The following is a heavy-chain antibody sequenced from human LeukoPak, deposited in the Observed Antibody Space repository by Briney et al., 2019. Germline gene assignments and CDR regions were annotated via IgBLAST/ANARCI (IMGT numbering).Heavy chain of an antibody. D-gene: IGHD5-18*01. CDR3: ARVGSYGYRYYFDY. V-gene: IGHV4-31*03. CDR1: GGSISSGGYY. CDR2: IYYSGST. Sequence: SETLSLTCTVSGGSISSGGYYWSWIRQHPGKGLEWIGYIYYSGSTYYNPSLKSRVTISVDTSENQFSLKLSSVTAADTAVYYCARVGSYGYRYYFDYWGQGTLVTVSS. J-gene: IGHJ4*02.